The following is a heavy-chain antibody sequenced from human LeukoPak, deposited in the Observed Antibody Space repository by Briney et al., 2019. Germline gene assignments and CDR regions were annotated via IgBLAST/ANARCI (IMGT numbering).Heavy chain of an antibody. Sequence: SETLSLTCAVSTDSFSSHYWTWIRQPPGKGLGWIGYISYIGSTNYNPSLKSRVTISIDTSKNQFSLKLSSVTAADTAVYYCARDLVTVSKGFDIWGQGTMVSVSS. D-gene: IGHD4-17*01. V-gene: IGHV4-59*11. CDR3: ARDLVTVSKGFDI. J-gene: IGHJ3*02. CDR1: TDSFSSHY. CDR2: ISYIGST.